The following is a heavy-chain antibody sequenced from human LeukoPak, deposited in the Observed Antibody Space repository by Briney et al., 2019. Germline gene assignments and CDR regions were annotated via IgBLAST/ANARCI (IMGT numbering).Heavy chain of an antibody. J-gene: IGHJ4*02. CDR1: GGSISSSSYY. CDR3: ARRRLGYSYGYNYFDY. Sequence: PSETLSLTCTVSGGSISSSSYYWGWIRQPPGKGLEWIGSIYYSGSTYYNPSLKSRVTISVDTSKNQFSLKLSSVTAADTAVYYCARRRLGYSYGYNYFDYWGQGTLVTVSS. V-gene: IGHV4-39*01. CDR2: IYYSGST. D-gene: IGHD5-18*01.